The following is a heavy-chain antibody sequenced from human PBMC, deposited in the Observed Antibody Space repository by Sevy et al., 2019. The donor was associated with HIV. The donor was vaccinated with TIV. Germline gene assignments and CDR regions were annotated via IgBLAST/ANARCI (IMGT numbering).Heavy chain of an antibody. CDR1: GGSVSNPNYY. Sequence: SETLSLTCSVSGGSVSNPNYYWGWIRQPPGKGLEWIGSIYYSGATSYNPSLESRVTTSVDTSNNRFSLILTFVTAADTVVYYCARSQHFSGDYADYAFDVWGQGTMVTVSS. V-gene: IGHV4-39*01. CDR3: ARSQHFSGDYADYAFDV. CDR2: IYYSGAT. J-gene: IGHJ3*01. D-gene: IGHD4-17*01.